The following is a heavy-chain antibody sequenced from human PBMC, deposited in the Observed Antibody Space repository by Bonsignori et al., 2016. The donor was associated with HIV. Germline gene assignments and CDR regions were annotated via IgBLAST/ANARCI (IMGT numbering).Heavy chain of an antibody. CDR3: ARGRNITIFRGLPKRRNWFDP. D-gene: IGHD3-10*01. CDR2: INHSGSI. Sequence: QVQLQQWGAGLLKPSGTLSLTCAVSGGSFSGFFWSWIRQPPGKELEWIGEINHSGSINYNPSLKSRVTISVDTSQNDFSLNLTSVTTADTAVYYCARGRNITIFRGLPKRRNWFDPWGQGTLVTVSS. V-gene: IGHV4-34*01. J-gene: IGHJ5*02. CDR1: GGSFSGFF.